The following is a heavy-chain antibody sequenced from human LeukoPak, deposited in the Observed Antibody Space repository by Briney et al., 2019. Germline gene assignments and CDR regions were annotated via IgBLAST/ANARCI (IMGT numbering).Heavy chain of an antibody. CDR3: APSGSYYRHNWFDP. J-gene: IGHJ5*02. Sequence: GGSLRLSCAASGFTFSSYSMNWVRQAPGKGLEWVSSISSSSSYIYYADSVKGRFTISRYNAKNSLYLQMNSLRAEDTAVYYCAPSGSYYRHNWFDPWGQGTLVTVSS. D-gene: IGHD1-26*01. V-gene: IGHV3-21*01. CDR1: GFTFSSYS. CDR2: ISSSSSYI.